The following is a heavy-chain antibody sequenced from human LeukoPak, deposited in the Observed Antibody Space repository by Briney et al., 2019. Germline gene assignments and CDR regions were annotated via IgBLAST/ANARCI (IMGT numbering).Heavy chain of an antibody. CDR1: GFTFSSYS. D-gene: IGHD3-3*01. Sequence: GGSLRLSCAASGFTFSSYSMDWVRQAPGKGLEWVSSISSSSSYIYYADSVKGRFTISRDNAKNSLYLQMNSLRAEDTAVYYCARAGFYYDFPLEAFDIWGQGTMVTVSS. J-gene: IGHJ3*02. V-gene: IGHV3-21*01. CDR3: ARAGFYYDFPLEAFDI. CDR2: ISSSSSYI.